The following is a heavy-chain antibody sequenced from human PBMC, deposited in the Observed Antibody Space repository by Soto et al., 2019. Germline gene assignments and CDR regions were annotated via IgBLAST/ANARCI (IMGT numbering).Heavy chain of an antibody. J-gene: IGHJ6*02. CDR2: IYYIGST. Sequence: SETLSLTCTVSGGSISSYYWSWIRQPPGKGLEWIGYIYYIGSTNYNPSLKSPVTISVDTSKNQFSLKLSSVTAADTAVYSCACAPQHGQLVHYFDYYGMDVWGQGTTVTVSS. V-gene: IGHV4-59*01. CDR1: GGSISSYY. D-gene: IGHD6-6*01. CDR3: ACAPQHGQLVHYFDYYGMDV.